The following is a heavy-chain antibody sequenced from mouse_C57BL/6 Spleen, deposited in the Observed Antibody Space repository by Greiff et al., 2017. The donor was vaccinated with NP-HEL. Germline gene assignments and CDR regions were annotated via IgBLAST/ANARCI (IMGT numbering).Heavy chain of an antibody. Sequence: VKLVESGPGLVAPSPSLSITCTVSGFSLTSYCVSWVRQPPGQGLEWLGVIWGDGSTNYHSALISRMSISKVNSKSQVFITLNSLQTDDTATYYCAKGYFDVWGTGTTVTVSS. CDR3: AKGYFDV. CDR2: IWGDGST. J-gene: IGHJ1*03. CDR1: GFSLTSYC. V-gene: IGHV2-3*01.